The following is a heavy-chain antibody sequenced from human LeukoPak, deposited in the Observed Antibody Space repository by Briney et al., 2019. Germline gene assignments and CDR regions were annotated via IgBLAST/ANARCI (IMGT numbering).Heavy chain of an antibody. Sequence: ASVNVSCKTSGYIFTDYYMHWVRQAPGQGLEWMGWVIPNTGDTRSAQDFKGRVTMTRDTSISTAYMELSGLTSDDTAVYYCATFWSNSHYYFNYWGQGTLVTVSS. CDR3: ATFWSNSHYYFNY. CDR2: VIPNTGDT. J-gene: IGHJ4*02. D-gene: IGHD3-3*01. CDR1: GYIFTDYY. V-gene: IGHV1-2*02.